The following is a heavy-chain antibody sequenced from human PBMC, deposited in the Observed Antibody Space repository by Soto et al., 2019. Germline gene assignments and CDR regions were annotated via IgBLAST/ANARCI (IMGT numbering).Heavy chain of an antibody. V-gene: IGHV3-30*03. CDR1: GFTFTRSG. Sequence: GGSLRLSCATSGFTFTRSGMHWFRQAPGKGLDWVAVISSDGGNKYYGDSVRGRFTISRDNSNNTLFLEMKSLRVDDTAVYYCATVKFGRGILSKLMAVWGKGTXVTVSS. J-gene: IGHJ6*03. CDR2: ISSDGGNK. CDR3: ATVKFGRGILSKLMAV. D-gene: IGHD3-16*01.